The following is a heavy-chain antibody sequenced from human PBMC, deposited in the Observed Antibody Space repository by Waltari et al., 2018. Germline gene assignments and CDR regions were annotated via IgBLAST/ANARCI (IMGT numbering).Heavy chain of an antibody. Sequence: EVQLVESGGGLVQPGGSLRLSCAASGFTFSSYSMNWVRQAPGKGLEWFSYISSSSSTIYYADSVKGRFTISRDNAKNSLYLQMNSLRAEDTAVYYCARAGILWRDAFDIWGQGTMVTVSS. V-gene: IGHV3-48*01. CDR2: ISSSSSTI. CDR1: GFTFSSYS. J-gene: IGHJ3*02. CDR3: ARAGILWRDAFDI. D-gene: IGHD3-9*01.